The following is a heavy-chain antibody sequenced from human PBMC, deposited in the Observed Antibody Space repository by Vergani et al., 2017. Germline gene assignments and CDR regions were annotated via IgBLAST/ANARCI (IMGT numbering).Heavy chain of an antibody. CDR2: IIPIFGTA. V-gene: IGHV1-69*06. J-gene: IGHJ6*03. CDR1: GGTFSSYA. D-gene: IGHD2-2*03. Sequence: QVQLVQSGAEVKKPGSSVKVSCKASGGTFSSYAISWVRQAPGQGLEWMGGIIPIFGTANYAQKFQGRVTMTTDTSTSTAYMELRSLRSDDTAVYYCARDGYCSSTSCYESYYYYYMDVWGKGTTVTVSS. CDR3: ARDGYCSSTSCYESYYYYYMDV.